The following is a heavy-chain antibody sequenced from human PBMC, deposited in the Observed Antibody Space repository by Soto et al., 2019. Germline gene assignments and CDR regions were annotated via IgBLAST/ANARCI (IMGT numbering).Heavy chain of an antibody. V-gene: IGHV3-64D*09. J-gene: IGHJ4*02. CDR2: ISSNGGST. CDR1: GFTFSSYA. CDR3: VESPHDDLKGMATIKGYYFDY. D-gene: IGHD5-12*01. Sequence: GGSLRLSCSASGFTFSSYAMNWVRQAPGKGLEYVSAISSNGGSTYYADSVKSRFTISRDNSKNTLYLQMSSLRAEDAAVYYCVESPHDDLKGMATIKGYYFDYWGQGTLVTVSS.